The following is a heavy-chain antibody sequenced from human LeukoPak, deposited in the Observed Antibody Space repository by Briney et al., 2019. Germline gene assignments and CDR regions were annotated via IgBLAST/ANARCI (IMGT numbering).Heavy chain of an antibody. Sequence: ASVKVSCKASGYTFTSYGISWVRQAPGQGLEWMGWISAYNGNTNYAQKLQGRVTMTTDTSTSTAYMELRSLRSDDTAVYYCARDSRKADYYGMDVWGQGTLVTVSS. CDR1: GYTFTSYG. CDR2: ISAYNGNT. CDR3: ARDSRKADYYGMDV. J-gene: IGHJ6*02. V-gene: IGHV1-18*01.